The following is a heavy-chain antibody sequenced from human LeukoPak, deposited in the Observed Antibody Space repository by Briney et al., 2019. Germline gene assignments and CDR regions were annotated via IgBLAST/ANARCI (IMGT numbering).Heavy chain of an antibody. CDR3: AKGLHPHVFHM. D-gene: IGHD4-11*01. J-gene: IGHJ3*02. V-gene: IGHV1-46*01. Sequence: ASVTVSCKASGYTFTSYYMHWVRQAPGQGLEWMGIINPSGGSTSYAQKFQGRVTMTRDMSTSTVYMELSSLRSEDTAVYYWAKGLHPHVFHMWGRRTVDSVSS. CDR2: INPSGGST. CDR1: GYTFTSYY.